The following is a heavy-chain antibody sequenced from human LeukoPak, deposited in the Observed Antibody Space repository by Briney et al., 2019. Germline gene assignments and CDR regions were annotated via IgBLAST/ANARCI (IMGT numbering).Heavy chain of an antibody. Sequence: SQTLSLTCAISGDSVSSNSGAWNWIRQSPSRGLEWLGRTYYRSKRYNDYAESVKSRINIKPDTSRNQFSLQLNSVTPEDTAVYYCVRDQAGLDYWGQGTLVTVSS. D-gene: IGHD6-13*01. V-gene: IGHV6-1*01. CDR3: VRDQAGLDY. CDR1: GDSVSSNSGA. J-gene: IGHJ4*02. CDR2: TYYRSKRYN.